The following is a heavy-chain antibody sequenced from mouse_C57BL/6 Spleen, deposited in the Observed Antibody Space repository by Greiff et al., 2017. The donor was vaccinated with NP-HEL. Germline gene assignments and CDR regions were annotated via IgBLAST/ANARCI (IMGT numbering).Heavy chain of an antibody. J-gene: IGHJ4*01. CDR2: IDPETGGT. V-gene: IGHV1-15*01. Sequence: QVQLQQSGAELVRPGASVTLSCKASGYTFTDYEMHWVKQTPVHGLAWIGAIDPETGGTAYNQKFKGKAILTADKSSSTAYMELRSLTSEDSAVYYCTRCNYGSSYAMDYWGQGTSVTVSS. CDR3: TRCNYGSSYAMDY. D-gene: IGHD1-1*01. CDR1: GYTFTDYE.